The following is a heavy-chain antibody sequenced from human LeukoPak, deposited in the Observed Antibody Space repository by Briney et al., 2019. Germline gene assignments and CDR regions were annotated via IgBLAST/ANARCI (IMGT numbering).Heavy chain of an antibody. Sequence: SETLSLTCTVSGGSISSNSYFWGWIRQPPGKGLEWIGSIYHSDNSYYNPSLKSRVTISVDTSKNQFSLKLSSVTAADTAVYYCARGYCSGGSCYYDYWGQGTLVTVSS. CDR2: IYHSDNS. CDR3: ARGYCSGGSCYYDY. J-gene: IGHJ4*02. CDR1: GGSISSNSYF. D-gene: IGHD2-15*01. V-gene: IGHV4-39*07.